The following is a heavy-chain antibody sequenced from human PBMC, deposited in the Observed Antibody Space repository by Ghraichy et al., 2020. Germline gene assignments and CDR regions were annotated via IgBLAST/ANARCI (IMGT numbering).Heavy chain of an antibody. J-gene: IGHJ6*02. CDR3: ARGRYYGMDV. CDR2: IKQDESEK. Sequence: GGSLRLSCAASGFTFNTYWMNWVRQAPGKGLEWVANIKQDESEKYYVDSVKGRFTVSRDNAKNLLYLQMNSLRDEDTAVYYCARGRYYGMDVWGQGTTVTVSS. CDR1: GFTFNTYW. V-gene: IGHV3-7*01.